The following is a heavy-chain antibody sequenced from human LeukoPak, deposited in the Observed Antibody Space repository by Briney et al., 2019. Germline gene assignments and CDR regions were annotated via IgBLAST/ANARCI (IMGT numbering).Heavy chain of an antibody. CDR2: ISSSSSYI. CDR3: ARLGDTAMVFRY. J-gene: IGHJ4*02. CDR1: GFTFSSYS. D-gene: IGHD5-18*01. V-gene: IGHV3-21*01. Sequence: PGGSLRLSCAASGFTFSSYSMNWVRQAPGKGLEWVSSISSSSSYIYYADSVKGRFTISRDNAKNSLYLQMSSLRAEDTAVYYCARLGDTAMVFRYWGQGTLVTVSS.